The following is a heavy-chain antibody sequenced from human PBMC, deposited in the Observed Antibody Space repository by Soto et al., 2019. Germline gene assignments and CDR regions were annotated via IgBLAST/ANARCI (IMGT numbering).Heavy chain of an antibody. CDR2: IIPIFGTA. CDR1: GGTFSSYA. Sequence: SVKVSCKASGGTFSSYAISWVRQAPGQGLEWMGGIIPIFGTANYAQKFQGRVTITADESTSTAYMELSSLRSEDTAVYYCARDGLSGNWFDPWGQGTLVTVSS. CDR3: ARDGLSGNWFDP. J-gene: IGHJ5*02. V-gene: IGHV1-69*13. D-gene: IGHD3-22*01.